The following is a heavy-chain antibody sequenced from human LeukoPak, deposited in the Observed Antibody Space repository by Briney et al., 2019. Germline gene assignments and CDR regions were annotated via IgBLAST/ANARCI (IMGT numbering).Heavy chain of an antibody. CDR1: GFTVSDNY. V-gene: IGHV3-7*01. CDR2: IKQDGSEK. CDR3: AKDYRPHDFWSGLVDY. Sequence: GGSLRLSCAASGFTVSDNYMSWVRQAPGKGLEWVANIKQDGSEKYYVDSVKGRFTISRDNAKNSLYLQMNSLRAEDTAVYYCAKDYRPHDFWSGLVDYWGQGTLVTVSS. J-gene: IGHJ4*02. D-gene: IGHD3-3*01.